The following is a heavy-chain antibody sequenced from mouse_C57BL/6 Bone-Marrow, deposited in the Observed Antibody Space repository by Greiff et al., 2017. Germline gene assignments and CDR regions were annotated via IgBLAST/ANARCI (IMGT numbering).Heavy chain of an antibody. CDR3: ARDLYYYAMDY. CDR2: IYPGDGDT. Sequence: QVQLQQSGAELVKPGASVKISCKASGYAFSSYWMNWVKQRPGKGLEWIGQIYPGDGDTNYNGKFKGKDTLTADKSSSTAYMQLRSLTCEDSAVYFCARDLYYYAMDYWGQGTSVTVSS. V-gene: IGHV1-80*01. CDR1: GYAFSSYW. J-gene: IGHJ4*01.